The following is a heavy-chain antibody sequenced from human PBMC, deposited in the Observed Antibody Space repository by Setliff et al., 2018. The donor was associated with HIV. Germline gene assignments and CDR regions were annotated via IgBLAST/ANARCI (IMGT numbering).Heavy chain of an antibody. V-gene: IGHV4-39*01. CDR2: MSYSGSS. J-gene: IGHJ5*02. D-gene: IGHD4-17*01. Sequence: PSETLSLTCTVSGGSISSSSYYRGWIRQPPGKGLEWIGSMSYSGSSYYNPSLTSRVTISVDTSKNQFSLKLSSVTAADTAIYYCARHAGTTVITNWFDPWGQGTLVTVSS. CDR1: GGSISSSSYY. CDR3: ARHAGTTVITNWFDP.